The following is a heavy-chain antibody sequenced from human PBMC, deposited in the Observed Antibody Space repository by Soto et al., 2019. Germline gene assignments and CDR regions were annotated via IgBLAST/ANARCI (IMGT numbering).Heavy chain of an antibody. D-gene: IGHD4-17*01. J-gene: IGHJ4*02. CDR3: ARDSSTTVTTIDY. Sequence: ASVKVSCKASGYTFTSYGISWVRKAPGQGLEWMGWISAYNGNTNYAQKLPGRVTMTTDTSTSTAYMELTSLISDDTSVYYCARDSSTTVTTIDYLGQGTLVTVSS. V-gene: IGHV1-18*01. CDR1: GYTFTSYG. CDR2: ISAYNGNT.